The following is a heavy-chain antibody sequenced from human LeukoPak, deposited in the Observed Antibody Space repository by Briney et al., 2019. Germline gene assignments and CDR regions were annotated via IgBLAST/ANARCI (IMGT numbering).Heavy chain of an antibody. V-gene: IGHV4-4*07. CDR2: IYTSGST. J-gene: IGHJ6*02. CDR1: GGSINGYY. CDR3: ARVGYSSSWYYYYGMDV. D-gene: IGHD6-13*01. Sequence: KASETLSLTCTVSGGSINGYYWSWIRQPAGKGLEWIGRIYTSGSTNYNPSLKSRVTMSVDTSKNQFSLKLSSVTAADTAVYYCARVGYSSSWYYYYGMDVWGQGTTVTVSS.